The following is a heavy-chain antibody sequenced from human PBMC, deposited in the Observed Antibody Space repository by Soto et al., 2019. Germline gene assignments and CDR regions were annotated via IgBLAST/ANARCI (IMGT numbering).Heavy chain of an antibody. J-gene: IGHJ3*02. CDR2: IYYRGST. V-gene: IGHV4-59*01. Sequence: SETLSLTCTVSGGSISSYYWSWIRQPPGKGLEWIGYIYYRGSTNYNPSLKSRVTISVDTSKNQFSLKLSSVTAADTAVYYCARSPRVVVAAASGSFDIWGRGAKVTVSS. CDR3: ARSPRVVVAAASGSFDI. D-gene: IGHD2-15*01. CDR1: GGSISSYY.